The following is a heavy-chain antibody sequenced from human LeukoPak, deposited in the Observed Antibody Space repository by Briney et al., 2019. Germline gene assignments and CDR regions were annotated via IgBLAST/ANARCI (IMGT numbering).Heavy chain of an antibody. Sequence: SETLSLTCAVYGGSFSSYYWSWIRQPPGKGLEWIGEINHSGSTNYNPSLKSRVTISVDTSKNQFSLKLSSVTAADTAVYYCATQWLGPYGYWGQGTLVTVSS. J-gene: IGHJ4*02. V-gene: IGHV4-34*01. CDR1: GGSFSSYY. CDR3: ATQWLGPYGY. CDR2: INHSGST. D-gene: IGHD6-19*01.